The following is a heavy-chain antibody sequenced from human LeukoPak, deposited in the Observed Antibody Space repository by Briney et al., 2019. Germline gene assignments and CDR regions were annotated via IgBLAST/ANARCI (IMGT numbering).Heavy chain of an antibody. J-gene: IGHJ4*02. Sequence: GGSLRLSCAASGFTFSDYYMSWIRQARGKGLEWVSYISSSGSTIYYADSVKGRFTISRDNAKNSLYLQMNSLRAEDTAVYYCARVKTWLDFDYWGQGTLVTVSS. CDR3: ARVKTWLDFDY. CDR2: ISSSGSTI. CDR1: GFTFSDYY. D-gene: IGHD3-9*01. V-gene: IGHV3-11*04.